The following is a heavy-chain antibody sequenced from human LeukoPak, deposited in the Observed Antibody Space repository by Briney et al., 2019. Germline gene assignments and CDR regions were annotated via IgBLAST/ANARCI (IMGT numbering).Heavy chain of an antibody. V-gene: IGHV3-74*01. Sequence: GGSLRLSCAASGLTFNIRWMHWVRQAPGKGLVWVSRINSDGSSTNYADSVKGRFTISRDNAKNMVYLQMNSLRAEDTAVYYCTPDRSYAMEVWGQGATVAVS. CDR1: GLTFNIRW. CDR2: INSDGSST. CDR3: TPDRSYAMEV. J-gene: IGHJ6*02.